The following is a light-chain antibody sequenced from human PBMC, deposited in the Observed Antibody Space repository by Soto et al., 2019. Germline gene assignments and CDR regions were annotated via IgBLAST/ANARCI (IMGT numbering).Light chain of an antibody. CDR3: MQSTCWYS. CDR1: HSLVSSGGNTF. CDR2: KVS. J-gene: IGKJ2*01. V-gene: IGKV2-30*01. Sequence: DVVMTQSPLSLPVTLGQPASISCKSSHSLVSSGGNTFLHWFQQRPGQSPRRLIYKVSYRDSGVPDRFSGSGSGAYFTLQISRVEAEYVGDYYCMQSTCWYSFGQGTKLEIK.